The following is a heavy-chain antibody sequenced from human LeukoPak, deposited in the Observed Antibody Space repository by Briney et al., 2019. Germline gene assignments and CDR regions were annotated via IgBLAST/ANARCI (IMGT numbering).Heavy chain of an antibody. CDR3: ASHGDYEPYYGMDV. CDR2: FDPSDSYT. J-gene: IGHJ6*04. D-gene: IGHD4-17*01. CDR1: GYSFTSYW. V-gene: IGHV5-10-1*01. Sequence: GESLEISCKGSGYSFTSYWISWVRQMPGKGLEWRERFDPSDSYTNYSPSFQGHVTISADKSISTAYLQWSSLKASDTAMYYCASHGDYEPYYGMDVWGKGTTVTVSS.